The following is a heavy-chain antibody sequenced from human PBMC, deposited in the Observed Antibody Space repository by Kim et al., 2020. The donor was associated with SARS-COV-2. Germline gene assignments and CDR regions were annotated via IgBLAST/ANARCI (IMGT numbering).Heavy chain of an antibody. CDR3: ARRGVRGVRDYYYMDV. D-gene: IGHD3-10*01. Sequence: GESLKISCKGSGYSFTSYWIGWVRQMPGKGLEWMGIIYPGDSDTRYSPSFQGQVTISADKSISTAYLQWSSLKASDTAMYYCARRGVRGVRDYYYMDVWGKGTTVTVSS. CDR2: IYPGDSDT. CDR1: GYSFTSYW. V-gene: IGHV5-51*01. J-gene: IGHJ6*03.